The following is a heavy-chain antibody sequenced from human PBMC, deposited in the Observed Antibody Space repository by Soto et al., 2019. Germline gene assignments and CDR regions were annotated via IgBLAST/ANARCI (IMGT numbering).Heavy chain of an antibody. CDR3: ASGRTIFGVVRRLRRFDP. V-gene: IGHV4-34*01. Sequence: SETLSLTCAVYGGSFSGYYWSWIRQPPGKGLEWIGEINHSGSTNYNPSLKSRVTISVDTSKNQFSLKLSSVTAADTAVYYCASGRTIFGVVRRLRRFDPWGQGTLVTVSS. CDR1: GGSFSGYY. J-gene: IGHJ5*02. CDR2: INHSGST. D-gene: IGHD3-3*01.